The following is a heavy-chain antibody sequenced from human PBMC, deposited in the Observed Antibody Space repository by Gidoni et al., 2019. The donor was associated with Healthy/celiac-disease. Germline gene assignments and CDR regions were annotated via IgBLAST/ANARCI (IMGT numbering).Heavy chain of an antibody. CDR2: ISAYNGNT. Sequence: QVQLVQSGAEVKKPGASVTVSCKASGYTFNSYGISWVRQAPGKGLEWMGWISAYNGNTNYAQKLQGRVTMTTDTSTSTDYMELRSLRSDDTAVYYCARDSSGYYYFDYWGQGTLVTVSS. D-gene: IGHD3-22*01. J-gene: IGHJ4*02. V-gene: IGHV1-18*04. CDR1: GYTFNSYG. CDR3: ARDSSGYYYFDY.